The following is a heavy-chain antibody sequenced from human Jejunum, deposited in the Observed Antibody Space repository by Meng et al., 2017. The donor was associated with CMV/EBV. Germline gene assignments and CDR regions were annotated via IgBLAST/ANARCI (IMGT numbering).Heavy chain of an antibody. CDR2: INENGGST. CDR3: ARGGYSSSSGEYDY. J-gene: IGHJ4*02. CDR1: GFTFGDYG. V-gene: IGHV3-20*03. D-gene: IGHD6-6*01. Sequence: SGFTFGDYGRSWVRQGPGKGLEWVSGINENGGSTAYADSVKGRFTISRDNAKNSLYLQMNSLGDEDTALYYCARGGYSSSSGEYDYWGQGTLVTVSS.